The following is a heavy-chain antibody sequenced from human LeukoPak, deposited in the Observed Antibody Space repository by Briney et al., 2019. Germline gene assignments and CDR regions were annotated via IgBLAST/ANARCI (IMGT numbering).Heavy chain of an antibody. CDR3: AKALEEDYYDSSGYYYFHYYYYYYYMDV. CDR1: GFTFSSYG. Sequence: GGSLRLSCAASGFTFSSYGMHWVRQAPGKGLEWVAVISYDGSNKYYADSVKGRFTISRDNSKNTLYLQMNSLRAEDTAVYYCAKALEEDYYDSSGYYYFHYYYYYYYMDVWGKGTTVTASS. V-gene: IGHV3-30*18. D-gene: IGHD3-22*01. CDR2: ISYDGSNK. J-gene: IGHJ6*03.